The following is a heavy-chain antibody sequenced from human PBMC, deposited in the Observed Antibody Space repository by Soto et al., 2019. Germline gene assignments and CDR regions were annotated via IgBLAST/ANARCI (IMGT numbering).Heavy chain of an antibody. CDR3: ARDRGAAAGNTSGD. J-gene: IGHJ4*02. CDR2: IKQDGSEK. V-gene: IGHV3-7*04. CDR1: GFTFSSYW. Sequence: PGGSLRLSCAASGFTFSSYWMSWVRQAPGKGLEWVANIKQDGSEKYYVDSVKGRFTISRDNAKNSLYLQMNSLRAEDTAVYYCARDRGAAAGNTSGDWGQGTLVTVSS. D-gene: IGHD6-13*01.